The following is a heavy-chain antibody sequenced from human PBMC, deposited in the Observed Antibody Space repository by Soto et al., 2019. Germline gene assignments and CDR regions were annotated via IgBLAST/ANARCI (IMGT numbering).Heavy chain of an antibody. CDR1: GFTFSSYG. Sequence: AGSLRLSCAASGFTFSSYGIHWVRQAPGKGLEWVAVIWYDGSKKYYADSVKGRFTISRDDSRSALYLQMNSLRAEDTAVYFCARDIRARTNYFDPWGEGTLVTVSS. J-gene: IGHJ5*02. CDR3: ARDIRARTNYFDP. CDR2: IWYDGSKK. V-gene: IGHV3-33*01. D-gene: IGHD1-7*01.